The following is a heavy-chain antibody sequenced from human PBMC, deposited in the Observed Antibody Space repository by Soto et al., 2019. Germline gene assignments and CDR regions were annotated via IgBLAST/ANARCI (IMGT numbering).Heavy chain of an antibody. Sequence: PGGSLRLSCAASGFTFSSYGMHWVRQAPGKGLEWVAVISYDGSNKYYADSVKGRFTISRDNSKNTLYLQMNSLRAEDTAVYYCAKYDYILGSYAWGEIFYAFDIWGQVTMVTLSS. CDR1: GFTFSSYG. CDR3: AKYDYILGSYAWGEIFYAFDI. V-gene: IGHV3-30*18. D-gene: IGHD3-16*01. CDR2: ISYDGSNK. J-gene: IGHJ3*02.